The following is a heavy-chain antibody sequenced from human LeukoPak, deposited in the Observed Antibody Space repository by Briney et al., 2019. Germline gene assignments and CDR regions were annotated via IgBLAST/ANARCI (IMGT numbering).Heavy chain of an antibody. Sequence: PSETLSLTCAVSGGSISSSNWWSWVRQPPGKGLEWIGEIYHSGSTNYNPSLKSRVTISVDTSKNQFSLKLSSVTAADTAVYYCAREKYYYDSSGYYREGDYYFDYWGQGTLVTVSS. CDR2: IYHSGST. CDR1: GGSISSSNW. CDR3: AREKYYYDSSGYYREGDYYFDY. J-gene: IGHJ4*02. V-gene: IGHV4-4*02. D-gene: IGHD3-22*01.